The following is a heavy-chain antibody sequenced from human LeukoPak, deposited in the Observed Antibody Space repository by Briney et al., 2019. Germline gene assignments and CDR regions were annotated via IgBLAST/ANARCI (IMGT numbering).Heavy chain of an antibody. V-gene: IGHV3-23*01. D-gene: IGHD5-24*01. CDR1: GFTFSSHG. J-gene: IGHJ4*02. Sequence: PGGTLRLSCAASGFTFSSHGMNWVRQAPGKGLEWVSGIIPSCHTTYYADSVRGRFTISRDNSRNTLYLQMNSLRAEDTAVYYCAKDDRWLQFCCWGQGTLVTVSA. CDR3: AKDDRWLQFCC. CDR2: IIPSCHTT.